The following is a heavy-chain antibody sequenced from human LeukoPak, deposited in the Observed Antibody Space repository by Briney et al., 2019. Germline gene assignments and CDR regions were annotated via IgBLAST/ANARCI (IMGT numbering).Heavy chain of an antibody. CDR2: IKQDGSEK. Sequence: GGSLRLSCAASGFTFSSYWMSWVRQAPGKGLEWVANIKQDGSEKYYVDSVKGRFTISRDNAKNSLYLQMNSLRAEDTAVYYCASELRYCDWLLSYFDYWGQGTLVTVSS. CDR1: GFTFSSYW. V-gene: IGHV3-7*01. CDR3: ASELRYCDWLLSYFDY. D-gene: IGHD3-9*01. J-gene: IGHJ4*02.